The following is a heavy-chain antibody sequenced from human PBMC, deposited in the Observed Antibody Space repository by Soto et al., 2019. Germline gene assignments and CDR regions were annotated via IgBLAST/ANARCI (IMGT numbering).Heavy chain of an antibody. CDR1: GFAFSSHP. CDR3: ARRAFGSSRSFDL. Sequence: GGSLRLSCAASGFAFSSHPMSWVRQAPERGLEWVSGISDGGDLTYNADSVKGRFTISRDNSKNILFPQMNSLRAEDTALYYCARRAFGSSRSFDLWGQGTMVTVSS. J-gene: IGHJ3*01. V-gene: IGHV3-23*01. D-gene: IGHD6-6*01. CDR2: ISDGGDLT.